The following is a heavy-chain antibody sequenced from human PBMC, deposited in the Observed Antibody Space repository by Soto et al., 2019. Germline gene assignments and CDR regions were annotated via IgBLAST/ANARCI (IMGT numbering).Heavy chain of an antibody. Sequence: EVQLLESGGGLVQPGGSLILSCAASGFTFSIYGMTWVRQAPGKGLEWVSFSSATGAGTYYADSVKGRFTISRDNSKNTLHLQMNSMGADDTAVYYCAKDRRAGGNYGFYSDFWGQGALVIVSS. CDR3: AKDRRAGGNYGFYSDF. V-gene: IGHV3-23*01. CDR2: SSATGAGT. D-gene: IGHD1-7*01. J-gene: IGHJ4*02. CDR1: GFTFSIYG.